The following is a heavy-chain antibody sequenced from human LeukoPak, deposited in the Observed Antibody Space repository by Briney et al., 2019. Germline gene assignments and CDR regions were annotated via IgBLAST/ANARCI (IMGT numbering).Heavy chain of an antibody. V-gene: IGHV3-30*18. CDR3: AKDREEVLWFGELFDY. CDR2: ISYEGSNK. J-gene: IGHJ4*02. D-gene: IGHD3-10*01. CDR1: GFTFSSYG. Sequence: GRSLRLSCAASGFTFSSYGMHWVRQAPGKGLEWVAVISYEGSNKYYADSVKGRFTISRDNSKNTLYLQMNSLRAEDTAVYYCAKDREEVLWFGELFDYWGQGTLVTVSS.